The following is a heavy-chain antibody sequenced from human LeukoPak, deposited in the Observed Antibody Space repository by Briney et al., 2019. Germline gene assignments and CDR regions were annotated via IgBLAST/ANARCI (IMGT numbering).Heavy chain of an antibody. CDR2: ISSSSSYI. Sequence: PGGSLRPSCAASGFTFSSYNMNWVRQAPGKGLEWVSTISSSSSYIDYADSVKGRFTISRDNAKNSLYLQMNSLRAEDTAVYYCARAPEITMVRGVRYYYYGMDVWGQGATVTVS. CDR3: ARAPEITMVRGVRYYYYGMDV. J-gene: IGHJ6*02. V-gene: IGHV3-21*01. D-gene: IGHD3-10*01. CDR1: GFTFSSYN.